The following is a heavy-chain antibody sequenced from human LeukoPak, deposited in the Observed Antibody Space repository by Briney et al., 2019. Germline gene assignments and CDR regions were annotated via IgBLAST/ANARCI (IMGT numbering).Heavy chain of an antibody. D-gene: IGHD6-13*01. CDR3: ARDAVYSSSWQYY. CDR2: ISSSSSYI. CDR1: GFTFSSYS. V-gene: IGHV3-21*01. J-gene: IGHJ4*02. Sequence: GGSLRLSCAASGFTFSSYSMSWVRQAPGKGLEWVSSISSSSSYIYYADSVKGRFTISRDNSKNTLYLQMNSLRAEDTAVYYCARDAVYSSSWQYYWGQGTLVTVSS.